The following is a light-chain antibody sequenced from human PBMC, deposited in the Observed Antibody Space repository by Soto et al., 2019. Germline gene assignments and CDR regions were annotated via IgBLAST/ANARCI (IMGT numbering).Light chain of an antibody. Sequence: QSALTQPASVSGSPGQSITISCTGTSSDVGGYNYVSWYQQHPGKAPKFMIYDVTNRPSGVSNRFSGSKSGNTASLTISGLRAEDEADYYGSSYTSSSTYVFGTGTKVTVL. J-gene: IGLJ1*01. V-gene: IGLV2-14*01. CDR3: SSYTSSSTYV. CDR2: DVT. CDR1: SSDVGGYNY.